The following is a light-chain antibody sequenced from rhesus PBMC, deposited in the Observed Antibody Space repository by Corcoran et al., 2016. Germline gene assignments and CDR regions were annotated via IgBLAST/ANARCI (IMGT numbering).Light chain of an antibody. CDR3: LQYTSSPYS. CDR1: QSISSW. J-gene: IGKJ2*01. CDR2: KAS. Sequence: DIQMTQSPSSLSASVGDTVTITCRASQSISSWLDWYQQKPGKAPKLLIYKASSLQSGVPSRLSGSGSGTDFTLTISSMQPEDFATYYCLQYTSSPYSVGQGTKVEIK. V-gene: IGKV1-22*01.